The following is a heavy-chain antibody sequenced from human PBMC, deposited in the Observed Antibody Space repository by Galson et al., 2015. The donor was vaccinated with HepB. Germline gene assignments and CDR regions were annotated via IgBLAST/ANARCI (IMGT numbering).Heavy chain of an antibody. CDR3: ARDDPYCSGASCYFGY. V-gene: IGHV1-46*01. J-gene: IGHJ4*02. Sequence: SVKVSCKASGYNFTSYYMHWVRQAPGQGLEWMGGIMPSFGVPSYAQKFQDRVTITADKSTNTAYMELSGLTSEDTAVYYCARDDPYCSGASCYFGYWGQGTLVTVSS. CDR2: IMPSFGVP. D-gene: IGHD2-15*01. CDR1: GYNFTSYY.